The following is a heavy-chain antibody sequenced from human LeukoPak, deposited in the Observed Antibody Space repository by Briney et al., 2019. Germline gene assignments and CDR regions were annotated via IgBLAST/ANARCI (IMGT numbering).Heavy chain of an antibody. Sequence: GGSLRLSCAASRFTFSSYGMHWVRQAPGKGLERVSVISYDGSNKYYADSVKGRFTISRDNSKNTLYLQMNSLRAEDTAVYYCAKDRYSGSYYGYFDYWGQGTLVTVSS. CDR2: ISYDGSNK. J-gene: IGHJ4*02. CDR1: RFTFSSYG. V-gene: IGHV3-30*18. CDR3: AKDRYSGSYYGYFDY. D-gene: IGHD1-26*01.